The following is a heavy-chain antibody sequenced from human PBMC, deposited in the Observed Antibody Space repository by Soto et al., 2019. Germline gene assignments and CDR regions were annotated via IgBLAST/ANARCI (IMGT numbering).Heavy chain of an antibody. V-gene: IGHV4-30-4*02. CDR1: GDSVSSVGFH. D-gene: IGHD3-3*01. CDR2: IYNGGST. CDR3: ARAAVGLDRISYFEY. J-gene: IGHJ4*02. Sequence: SETRSLTWTVSGDSVSSVGFHWAGLRRPPGNFLERIGYIYNGGSTYYRPALETRMHMSLDATRNHYSLRLPSVTAADTAVYFCARAAVGLDRISYFEYWGKGKLVTVSS.